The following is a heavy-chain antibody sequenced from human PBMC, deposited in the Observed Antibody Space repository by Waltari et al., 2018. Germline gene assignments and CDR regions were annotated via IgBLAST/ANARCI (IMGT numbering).Heavy chain of an antibody. V-gene: IGHV4-39*01. D-gene: IGHD6-13*01. CDR2: IYYSGST. CDR1: GGSISSSSYY. CDR3: GTRISSSSWYSIDY. Sequence: QLQLQESGPGLVKPSETLSLTCTVSGGSISSSSYYWGWIRQPPGKGLEWIGSIYYSGSTYYTPSLKSRVTISVDTSKNQFSLKLSSVTAADTAVYYCGTRISSSSWYSIDYWGQGTLVTVSS. J-gene: IGHJ4*02.